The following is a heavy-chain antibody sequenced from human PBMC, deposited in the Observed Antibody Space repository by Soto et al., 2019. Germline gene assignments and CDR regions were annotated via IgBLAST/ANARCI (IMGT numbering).Heavy chain of an antibody. V-gene: IGHV2-5*01. CDR1: GFSLSTSGVG. CDR2: IYWNDDK. D-gene: IGHD6-13*01. CDR3: ARISGNSSSWGPNLDY. Sequence: GSGPTLVNPTQTLTLTCTFSGFSLSTSGVGVGWIRQPPGKALEWLALIYWNDDKRYSPSLKSRLTITKDTSKSQVVLTMTNMDPVDTATYYCARISGNSSSWGPNLDYWGQGTLVTVSS. J-gene: IGHJ4*02.